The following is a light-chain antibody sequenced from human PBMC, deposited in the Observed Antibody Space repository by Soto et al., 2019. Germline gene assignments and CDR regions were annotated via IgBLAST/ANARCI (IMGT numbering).Light chain of an antibody. Sequence: QSVLTQPPSASGTPGQRVTISCSGSSSNIGPNTVNWYQQVPGTSPTLIIFGNTQRPSGVPDRFSGSKSGPSASLAISGLQSEDEADYYCAAWDDSRSGYVFGTGTKVTVL. V-gene: IGLV1-44*01. CDR1: SSNIGPNT. J-gene: IGLJ1*01. CDR2: GNT. CDR3: AAWDDSRSGYV.